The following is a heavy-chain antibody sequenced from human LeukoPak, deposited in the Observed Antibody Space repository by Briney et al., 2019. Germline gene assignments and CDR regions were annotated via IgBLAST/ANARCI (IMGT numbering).Heavy chain of an antibody. CDR1: GFTFSSYS. CDR3: ARGRSYDSRATNGY. V-gene: IGHV3-21*01. D-gene: IGHD3-22*01. CDR2: ISSSSSYI. Sequence: GGSLRLSCAASGFTFSSYSMNWVRQAPGKGLEWVSSISSSSSYIYYADSVKGRFTISRGNAKNSLYLQMNSLGAEDTAVYYCARGRSYDSRATNGYWGQGTLVTVSS. J-gene: IGHJ4*02.